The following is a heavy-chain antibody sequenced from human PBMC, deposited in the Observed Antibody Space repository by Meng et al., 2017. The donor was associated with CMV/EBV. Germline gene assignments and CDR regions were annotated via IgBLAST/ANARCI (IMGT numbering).Heavy chain of an antibody. CDR3: ASSLTYPDY. J-gene: IGHJ4*02. D-gene: IGHD2-15*01. CDR1: GGSFSRYH. CDR2: INHSGST. V-gene: IGHV4-34*01. Sequence: HVTRKQWGAGLFKPSGTLSLTFAVYGGSFSRYHWGRIRQPPGKGLEWIGEINHSGSTNYNPYLKSRVPISVDTSKNQFSLQQSSVTAADTAVYYCASSLTYPDYWGQGTLVTVSS.